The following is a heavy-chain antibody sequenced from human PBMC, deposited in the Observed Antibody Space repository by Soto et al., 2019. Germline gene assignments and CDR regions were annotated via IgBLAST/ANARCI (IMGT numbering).Heavy chain of an antibody. CDR1: GFTFDDYA. CDR2: ISWNSGSI. Sequence: GGSLRLSCAASGFTFDDYAMHWVRQAPGKGLEWVSGISWNSGSIGYADSVKGRFTISRDNAKNSLYLQMNSLRAEDTALYYWAKDDGSGTHYYYYMDVWGKGTTVTVSS. CDR3: AKDDGSGTHYYYYMDV. D-gene: IGHD3-10*01. V-gene: IGHV3-9*01. J-gene: IGHJ6*03.